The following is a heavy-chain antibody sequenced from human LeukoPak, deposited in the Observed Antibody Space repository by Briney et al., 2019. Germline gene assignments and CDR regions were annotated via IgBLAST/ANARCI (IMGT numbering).Heavy chain of an antibody. V-gene: IGHV1-2*02. CDR3: ARDRHVVVPAAIGY. J-gene: IGHJ4*02. Sequence: ASVKVSCKASGYTFTGYYMHWVRQAPGQGLDWMGWINPNSGGTNYAQKFQGRVTMTRDTSISTAYMELSRLRSDDTAVYYCARDRHVVVPAAIGYWGQGTLVTVSS. CDR1: GYTFTGYY. CDR2: INPNSGGT. D-gene: IGHD2-2*01.